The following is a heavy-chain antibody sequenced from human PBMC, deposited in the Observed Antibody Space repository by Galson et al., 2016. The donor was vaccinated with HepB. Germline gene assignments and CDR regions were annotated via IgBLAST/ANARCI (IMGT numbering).Heavy chain of an antibody. Sequence: SLRLSCAASGFVLSSYDFHWVRQAPGKGLKWVALISNDGNNKHYADSVKGRFTISRDNSKNTVYLQMNSLRVEDTAVYYCAKDSVSGSYSPYFFDYWGQGILVTVSS. D-gene: IGHD1-26*01. CDR3: AKDSVSGSYSPYFFDY. CDR2: ISNDGNNK. J-gene: IGHJ4*02. V-gene: IGHV3-30-3*01. CDR1: GFVLSSYD.